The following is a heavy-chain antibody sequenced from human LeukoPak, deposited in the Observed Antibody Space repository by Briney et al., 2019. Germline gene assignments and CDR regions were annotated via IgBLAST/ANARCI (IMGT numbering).Heavy chain of an antibody. CDR1: GFTFSDYY. V-gene: IGHV3-11*01. D-gene: IGHD3-22*01. CDR2: ISSVGGTI. Sequence: PGGSLRLSCEASGFTFSDYYMSWIRQAPGKGLEWVSHISSVGGTIYYADSVKGRFTISRDNAKNSLYLQMNSLRAEDTAVFYCARTAYYYDSSGYDDAFDIWGQGTMVTVSS. J-gene: IGHJ3*02. CDR3: ARTAYYYDSSGYDDAFDI.